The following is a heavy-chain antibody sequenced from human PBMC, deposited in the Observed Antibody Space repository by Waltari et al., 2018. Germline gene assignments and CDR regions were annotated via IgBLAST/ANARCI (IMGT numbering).Heavy chain of an antibody. CDR1: GFIFSRYE. CDR3: ARVGPGSGYGGIVNAFDI. D-gene: IGHD3-22*01. V-gene: IGHV3-48*03. J-gene: IGHJ3*02. Sequence: EVQLVESGGGLVQPGGSLRLSCAASGFIFSRYEMNWVRQAPGKGLEWVSYISSSGSTTYYGDSVKGRFTISRDDAKNSLDLQMNSLRVEDMAVYYCARVGPGSGYGGIVNAFDIWGLGTMITVSS. CDR2: ISSSGSTT.